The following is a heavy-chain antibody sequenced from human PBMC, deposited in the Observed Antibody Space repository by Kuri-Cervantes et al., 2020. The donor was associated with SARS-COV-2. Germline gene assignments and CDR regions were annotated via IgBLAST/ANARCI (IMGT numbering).Heavy chain of an antibody. CDR2: INHSGST. J-gene: IGHJ4*02. CDR3: ARDSGGDFWSDFDY. Sequence: GSLRLSCAVYGGSFSGYYWSWIRQPPGKGLEWIGEINHSGSTNYNPSLKSRVTISVDTSKNQFSLKLSSVTAADTAVYYCARDSGGDFWSDFDYWGPGILVTVSS. V-gene: IGHV4-34*01. D-gene: IGHD3-3*01. CDR1: GGSFSGYY.